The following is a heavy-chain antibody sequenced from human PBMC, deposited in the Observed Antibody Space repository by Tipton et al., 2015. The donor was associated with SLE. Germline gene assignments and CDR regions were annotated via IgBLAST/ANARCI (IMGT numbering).Heavy chain of an antibody. J-gene: IGHJ6*04. CDR1: GDSFSSGSSS. CDR2: IYYSGNT. V-gene: IGHV4-31*03. D-gene: IGHD1-7*01. CDR3: ARATDWNLSPDV. Sequence: TLSLTCTVSGDSFSSGSSSWTWIRQLPGKGLEWIGYIYYSGNTYYNPSLGSRLTISVDTSKDQFSLRLTSVTAADTAVYYCARATDWNLSPDVWGKGTTVTVSS.